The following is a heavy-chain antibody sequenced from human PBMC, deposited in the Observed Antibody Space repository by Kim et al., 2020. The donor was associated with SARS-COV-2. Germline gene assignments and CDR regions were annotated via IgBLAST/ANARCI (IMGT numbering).Heavy chain of an antibody. J-gene: IGHJ4*02. Sequence: GGSLRLSCAVSGFNFPSYTLDWVRQAPGKGLSWVSSITVSSTHIYYADSVKGRFTISRDNGRNSVYLNMDSLRVDDTAVYYGARGWVGQGGEYWGQG. CDR1: GFNFPSYT. CDR3: ARGWVGQGGEY. CDR2: ITVSSTHI. V-gene: IGHV3-21*01. D-gene: IGHD3-10*01.